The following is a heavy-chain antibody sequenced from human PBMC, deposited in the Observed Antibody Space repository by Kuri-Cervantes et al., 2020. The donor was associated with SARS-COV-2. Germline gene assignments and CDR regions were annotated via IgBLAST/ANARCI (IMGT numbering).Heavy chain of an antibody. D-gene: IGHD5/OR15-5a*01. Sequence: GESLKISCAASGFTFSSYWMHWVRQAPGKGLEWVGFIRSKAYGGTTEYAASVKGRFTISRDDSKSIAYLQMNSLKTEDTAVYYCTRGLPTIDYWGQGTLVTVSS. CDR2: IRSKAYGGTT. CDR1: GFTFSSYW. V-gene: IGHV3-49*04. CDR3: TRGLPTIDY. J-gene: IGHJ4*02.